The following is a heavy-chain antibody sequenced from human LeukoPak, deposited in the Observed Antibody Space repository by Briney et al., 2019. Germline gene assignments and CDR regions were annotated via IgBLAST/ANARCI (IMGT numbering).Heavy chain of an antibody. J-gene: IGHJ4*02. Sequence: GRSLRLSCAASGFTFSSYSMNWVRQAPGKGLEWVSSISSSSSYIYYADSVKGRFTISRDNAKNSLYLQMNSLRAEDTAVYYCARDAPAGFGYFDYWGQGTLVTVSS. V-gene: IGHV3-21*01. D-gene: IGHD3-16*01. CDR2: ISSSSSYI. CDR3: ARDAPAGFGYFDY. CDR1: GFTFSSYS.